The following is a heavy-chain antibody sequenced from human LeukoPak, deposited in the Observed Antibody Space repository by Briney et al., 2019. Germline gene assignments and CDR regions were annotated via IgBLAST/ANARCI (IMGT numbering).Heavy chain of an antibody. CDR3: ARGKQLDILGYYFDY. D-gene: IGHD6-13*01. CDR1: GGSISSSSYY. V-gene: IGHV4-39*07. J-gene: IGHJ4*02. CDR2: IYYSGST. Sequence: SETLSLTCTVSGGSISSSSYYWGWIRQPPGEGLEWIGSIYYSGSTYYNPSLKSRVTISVDTSKNQFSLKLSSVTAADTAVYYCARGKQLDILGYYFDYWGQGTLVTVSS.